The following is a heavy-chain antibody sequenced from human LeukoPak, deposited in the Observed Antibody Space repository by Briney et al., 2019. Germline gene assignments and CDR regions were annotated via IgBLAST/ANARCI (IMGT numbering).Heavy chain of an antibody. D-gene: IGHD6-19*01. V-gene: IGHV3-33*06. Sequence: PGGSLRLSCAASGFTFSSYGMHWVRQAPGKGLEWVAVIWYDGSNKYYADSVKGGFTISRDNSKNTLYLQMNSLRAEDTAVYYCAKDTAVAGYYYYYYMDVWGKGTTVTVSS. J-gene: IGHJ6*03. CDR1: GFTFSSYG. CDR2: IWYDGSNK. CDR3: AKDTAVAGYYYYYYMDV.